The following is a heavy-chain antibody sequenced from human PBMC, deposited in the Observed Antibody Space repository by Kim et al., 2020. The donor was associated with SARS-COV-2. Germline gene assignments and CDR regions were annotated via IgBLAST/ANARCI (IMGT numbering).Heavy chain of an antibody. V-gene: IGHV3-11*06. CDR3: ARDTGLRYFDWLQDWYFDL. D-gene: IGHD3-9*01. Sequence: GGSLRLSCAAPGFTFSDYYMSWIRQAPGKGLEWVSYISSSSSYTNYADSVKGRFTISRDNAKNSLYLQMNSLRAEDTAVYYCARDTGLRYFDWLQDWYFDLWGRGTLVTVSS. CDR2: ISSSSSYT. J-gene: IGHJ2*01. CDR1: GFTFSDYY.